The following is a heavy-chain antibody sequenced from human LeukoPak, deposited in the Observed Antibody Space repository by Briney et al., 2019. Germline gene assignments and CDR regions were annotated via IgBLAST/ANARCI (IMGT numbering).Heavy chain of an antibody. CDR1: GFTFSSYG. D-gene: IGHD3-22*01. CDR2: IWYDGSNK. CDR3: ARDQYYYDSSGSLH. J-gene: IGHJ4*02. Sequence: PGRSLRLSCAASGFTFSSYGMHWVRQAPGKGLEWVAVIWYDGSNKYYADSVKGRFTISRDNSKNTLYLQMNSLRAEDTAVYYCARDQYYYDSSGSLHWGQGTLVTVSS. V-gene: IGHV3-33*01.